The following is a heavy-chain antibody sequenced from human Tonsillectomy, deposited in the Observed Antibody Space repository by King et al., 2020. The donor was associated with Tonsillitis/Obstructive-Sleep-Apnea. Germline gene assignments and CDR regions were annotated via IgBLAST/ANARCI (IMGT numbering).Heavy chain of an antibody. D-gene: IGHD5-18*01. CDR3: AKVTGYSYGDIDY. CDR1: GFIFSGYG. J-gene: IGHJ4*02. V-gene: IGHV3-30*18. CDR2: ISSDGSNK. Sequence: QLVQSGGGVVQPGRSLRLSCAASGFIFSGYGMHWVRQAPGKGLEWVALISSDGSNKYYADSVRGRCTISRDNSKNTLYLQMNSLRAEDTAVYYCAKVTGYSYGDIDYWRQGTLFTVSS.